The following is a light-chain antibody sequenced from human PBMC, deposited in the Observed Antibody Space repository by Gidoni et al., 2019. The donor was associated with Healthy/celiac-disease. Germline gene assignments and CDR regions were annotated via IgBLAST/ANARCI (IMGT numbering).Light chain of an antibody. Sequence: DIQMTQSPSSLSASVGDRVTITCRASQSISSYLNWYQQKPGKAPKLLIYDASSLQSGVPSRFSGRGYGTDFTLTIRSLQPEDFATYYCQQSYSTLQTFGGGTKVEIK. CDR3: QQSYSTLQT. CDR2: DAS. CDR1: QSISSY. J-gene: IGKJ4*01. V-gene: IGKV1-39*01.